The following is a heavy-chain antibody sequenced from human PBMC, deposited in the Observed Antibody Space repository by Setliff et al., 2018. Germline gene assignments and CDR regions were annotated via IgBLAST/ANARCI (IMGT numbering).Heavy chain of an antibody. V-gene: IGHV3-7*01. CDR1: GFTFSSYW. CDR3: ARGPLGYCTNGVCPGVDY. Sequence: SLRLSCAASGFTFSSYWMSWVRQAPGKGLEWVANIKRDGREIYYVDSVKGRFTISRDNSKNTLYLQMNSLRAEDTAVYYCARGPLGYCTNGVCPGVDYWGQGTLVTVSS. J-gene: IGHJ4*02. CDR2: IKRDGREI. D-gene: IGHD2-8*01.